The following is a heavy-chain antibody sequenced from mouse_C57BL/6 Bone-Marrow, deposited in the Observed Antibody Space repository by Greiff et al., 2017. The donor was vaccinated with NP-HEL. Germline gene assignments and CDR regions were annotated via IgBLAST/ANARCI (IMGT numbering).Heavy chain of an antibody. CDR2: ISYDGSN. CDR3: ARESVLRYFDY. Sequence: EVKVEESGPGLVKPSQSLSLTCSVTGYSIPSGYYWNWIRQFPGNKLEWMGYISYDGSNNYNPSLKNRISITRDTSKNQFFLKLNSVTTEDTATYYCARESVLRYFDYWGQGTTLTVSS. CDR1: GYSIPSGYY. D-gene: IGHD1-1*01. V-gene: IGHV3-6*01. J-gene: IGHJ2*01.